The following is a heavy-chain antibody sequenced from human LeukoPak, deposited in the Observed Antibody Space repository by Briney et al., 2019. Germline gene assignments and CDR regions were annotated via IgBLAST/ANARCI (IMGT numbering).Heavy chain of an antibody. CDR3: ARDVGKGYFDY. V-gene: IGHV3-7*04. CDR2: IKEDGSVK. J-gene: IGHJ4*02. CDR1: GFTFNRNW. Sequence: GGSLRLSCAASGFTFNRNWMSWLRQAPGKGLEWVANIKEDGSVKNYEDSVKGRFTISRDNAANSVSLLLNSLRAEDTAVYYCARDVGKGYFDYRGQGTLVTVSS.